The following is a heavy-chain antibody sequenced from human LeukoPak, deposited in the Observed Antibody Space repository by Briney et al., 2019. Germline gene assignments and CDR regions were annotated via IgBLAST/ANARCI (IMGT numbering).Heavy chain of an antibody. D-gene: IGHD1/OR15-1a*01. CDR1: GGTFSSYA. CDR2: IIPIFGTA. Sequence: SVKVSCKASGGTFSSYAISWVRQAPGQGLEWMGGIIPIFGTANYAQKFQGRVTITTDESTSTAYMELSSLRSEDTAVYYCARRRRNSYYYYYYMAGWGKGTTVTVSS. CDR3: ARRRRNSYYYYYYMAG. V-gene: IGHV1-69*05. J-gene: IGHJ6*03.